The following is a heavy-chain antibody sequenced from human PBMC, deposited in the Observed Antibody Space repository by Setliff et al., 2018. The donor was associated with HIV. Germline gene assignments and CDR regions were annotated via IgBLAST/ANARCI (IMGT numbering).Heavy chain of an antibody. J-gene: IGHJ4*02. D-gene: IGHD4-17*01. CDR2: INPNSSDT. CDR3: ARRVPPIPSGDLDY. CDR1: GYTFTDYY. Sequence: GASVKVSCKASGYTFTDYYIHWVRQAPGQGLEWMGWINPNSSDTNYAQKFQGRVTMTRDTSISTAYMDLSRLRSDDPAVYYCARRVPPIPSGDLDYWGQGTLVTVSS. V-gene: IGHV1-2*02.